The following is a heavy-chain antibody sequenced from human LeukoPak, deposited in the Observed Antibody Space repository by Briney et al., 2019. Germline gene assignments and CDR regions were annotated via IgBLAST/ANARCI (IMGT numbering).Heavy chain of an antibody. D-gene: IGHD4-11*01. V-gene: IGHV3-53*01. J-gene: IGHJ5*02. CDR2: IYSGGIT. CDR1: GFTFSSSA. Sequence: PGGSLRLSCAASGFTFSSSAMNWVRQAPGKGLEWVSVIYSGGITYYADSVKGRFTISRDNSKNTLYLQMNSLRAEDTAVYYCASRATVTTDRFWFDPWGQGTLVTVSS. CDR3: ASRATVTTDRFWFDP.